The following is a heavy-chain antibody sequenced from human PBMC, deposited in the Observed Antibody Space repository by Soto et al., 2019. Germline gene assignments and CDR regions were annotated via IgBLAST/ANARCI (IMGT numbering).Heavy chain of an antibody. J-gene: IGHJ1*01. CDR3: ARGGSSWSAEYYQH. Sequence: ASVKVSCKASGYTFTNYGISWVRQYPGQGPEWMGWINGYNDNTKYAKKFQGRVTMTTDTSTSTAYMEVRSLRSDDTAIYYCARGGSSWSAEYYQHWGQGTQVTVSS. V-gene: IGHV1-18*01. D-gene: IGHD6-13*01. CDR2: INGYNDNT. CDR1: GYTFTNYG.